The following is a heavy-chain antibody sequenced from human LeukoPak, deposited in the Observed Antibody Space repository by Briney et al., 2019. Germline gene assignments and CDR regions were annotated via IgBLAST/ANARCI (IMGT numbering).Heavy chain of an antibody. CDR1: GGSISSYY. V-gene: IGHV4-4*09. Sequence: PSETLSLTCTVSGGSISSYYWGWIRQPPGKGLEWIGYIYTSGSTNYNPSLKSRVTISVDTSKNQFSLKLSSVTAADTAVYYCARCTHSSSFSFDYWGQGTLVTVSS. CDR2: IYTSGST. D-gene: IGHD6-6*01. J-gene: IGHJ4*02. CDR3: ARCTHSSSFSFDY.